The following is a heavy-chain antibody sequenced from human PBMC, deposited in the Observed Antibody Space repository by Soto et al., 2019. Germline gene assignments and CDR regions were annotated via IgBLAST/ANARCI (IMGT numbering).Heavy chain of an antibody. CDR3: ARVGGVAARTFAY. J-gene: IGHJ4*02. CDR2: IYFSGST. V-gene: IGHV4-61*01. CDR1: GLTISSASYY. D-gene: IGHD6-6*01. Sequence: SETLSLTCSVSGLTISSASYYWSWIRQHPGKGLEWIGYIYFSGSTNYNASLESRVTISLDASKTQFSLKLRSLTTADTAVYYCARVGGVAARTFAYWGQGTLVTVSS.